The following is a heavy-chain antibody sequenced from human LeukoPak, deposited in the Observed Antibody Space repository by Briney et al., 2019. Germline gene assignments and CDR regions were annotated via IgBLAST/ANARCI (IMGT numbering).Heavy chain of an antibody. CDR2: IYYSGST. CDR1: GGSISSYY. J-gene: IGHJ4*02. CDR3: ARGTDYYDSSGYYFFDY. Sequence: SETLSHTCTVSGGSISSYYWSWIRQPPGKGLEWIGYIYYSGSTNYNPSLKSRVTISVDTSKNQFSLKLSSVTAADTAVCYCARGTDYYDSSGYYFFDYWGQGTLVTVSS. D-gene: IGHD3-22*01. V-gene: IGHV4-59*01.